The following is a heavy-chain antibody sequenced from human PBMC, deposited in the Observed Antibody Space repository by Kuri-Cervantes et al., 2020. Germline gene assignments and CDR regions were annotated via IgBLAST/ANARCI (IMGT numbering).Heavy chain of an antibody. Sequence: ASVKVSCKASGYTFTSYDIIWVRQATGQGLEWMGWMKPTSASSGYAQKFQGRVTMTRNTSISTAYMELSSLRSEDTAVYYCARGAYDPTYYYYYMDVWGKGTTVTVSS. CDR2: MKPTSASS. D-gene: IGHD5-12*01. J-gene: IGHJ6*03. V-gene: IGHV1-8*01. CDR1: GYTFTSYD. CDR3: ARGAYDPTYYYYYMDV.